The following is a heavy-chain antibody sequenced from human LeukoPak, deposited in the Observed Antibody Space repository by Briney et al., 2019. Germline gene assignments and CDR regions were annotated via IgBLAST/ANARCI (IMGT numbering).Heavy chain of an antibody. V-gene: IGHV3-30*18. CDR1: GFXFSSYG. Sequence: GGSLRLSCAASGFXFSSYGMHWVRQAPGKGLEWVAVISYDGSNKYYADSVKGRFTISRDNSKNTLYLQMNSLRAEDTAVYYCAKDAGYDSSGYPDYWGQGTLVTVSS. D-gene: IGHD3-22*01. J-gene: IGHJ4*02. CDR2: ISYDGSNK. CDR3: AKDAGYDSSGYPDY.